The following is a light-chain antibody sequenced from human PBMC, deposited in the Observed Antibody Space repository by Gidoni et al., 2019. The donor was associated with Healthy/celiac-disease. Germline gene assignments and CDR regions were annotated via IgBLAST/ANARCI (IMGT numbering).Light chain of an antibody. CDR1: QGISSY. CDR2: AAS. Sequence: AIRMTQSPSSRSASTGDRVTIACRACQGISSYLAWYQPKPGKAPKLLIYAASALQSEVPSRFSGSGSGTDFTLTISCLQSEDFANYYCQQYYSYPLTFGGGTKVEIK. J-gene: IGKJ4*01. CDR3: QQYYSYPLT. V-gene: IGKV1-8*01.